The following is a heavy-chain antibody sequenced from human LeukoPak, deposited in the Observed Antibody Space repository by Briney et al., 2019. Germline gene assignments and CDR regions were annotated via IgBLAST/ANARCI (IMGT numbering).Heavy chain of an antibody. V-gene: IGHV3-23*01. J-gene: IGHJ4*02. CDR2: ISGSGGST. D-gene: IGHD6-13*01. CDR3: AKALEQETVIALDS. Sequence: GGSLRLSCAASGFTFSTYAMSWVRQAPGKGLEWVSAISGSGGSTYYADSVKGRFTISRDNSKYTLYLQMNSLRAEDTSIYFCAKALEQETVIALDSWGQGTLVTVSS. CDR1: GFTFSTYA.